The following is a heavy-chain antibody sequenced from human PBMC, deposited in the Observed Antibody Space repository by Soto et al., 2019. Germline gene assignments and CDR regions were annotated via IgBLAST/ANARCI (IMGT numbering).Heavy chain of an antibody. J-gene: IGHJ6*02. CDR2: INHSGST. CDR1: GGSFSGYY. Sequence: LSLTCAVYGGSFSGYYWSWIRQPPGKGLEWIGEINHSGSTNYNPSLKSRVTISVDTSKNQFSLKLSSVTAADTAVYYCARAGCSGGSCYNYYYYYGMDVWGQGTTVTVS. CDR3: ARAGCSGGSCYNYYYYYGMDV. D-gene: IGHD2-15*01. V-gene: IGHV4-34*01.